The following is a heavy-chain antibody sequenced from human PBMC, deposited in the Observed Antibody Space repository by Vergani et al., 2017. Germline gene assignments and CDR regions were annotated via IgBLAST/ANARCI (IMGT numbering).Heavy chain of an antibody. J-gene: IGHJ4*02. V-gene: IGHV3-11*01. Sequence: QVQLVESGGGLVKAGGPLRLPCAASGFTFSDHHMSWIRQAPGKGLEWVSFISSSGNTKYYADSVRGRFTISMDNAQKSLYLQINGLRVGDTAVYYCARLQKGYSSAFDVWGQGTLVTVSS. D-gene: IGHD5-18*01. CDR2: ISSSGNTK. CDR1: GFTFSDHH. CDR3: ARLQKGYSSAFDV.